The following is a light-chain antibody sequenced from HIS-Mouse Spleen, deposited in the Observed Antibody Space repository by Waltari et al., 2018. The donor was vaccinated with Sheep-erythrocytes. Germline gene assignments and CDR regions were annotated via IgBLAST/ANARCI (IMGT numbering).Light chain of an antibody. CDR3: CSYAGSSTWV. Sequence: QSALTQPASVSGPPGQSSSIACTGTSSDVGRYNLVSWYQQHPGKAPKLMFYEGSKRPSGVSHRFSGSKSGNTASLTISGLQAADEADYYCCSYAGSSTWVFGGGTKLTVL. CDR1: SSDVGRYNL. V-gene: IGLV2-23*01. CDR2: EGS. J-gene: IGLJ3*02.